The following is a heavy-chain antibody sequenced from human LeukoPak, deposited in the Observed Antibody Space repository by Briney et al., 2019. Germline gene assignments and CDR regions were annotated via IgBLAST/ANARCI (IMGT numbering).Heavy chain of an antibody. Sequence: SVKVSCKASGFTFTSSAVQWVRQARGQRLEWIGWIVVCSGNTNYAQKFQERVTITSDMSTSTAYMELSSLRSEDTAVYYCAAGTQWELNYYYYGIDVWGQGTTVTVSS. CDR3: AAGTQWELNYYYYGIDV. CDR2: IVVCSGNT. J-gene: IGHJ6*02. D-gene: IGHD1-26*01. CDR1: GFTFTSSA. V-gene: IGHV1-58*01.